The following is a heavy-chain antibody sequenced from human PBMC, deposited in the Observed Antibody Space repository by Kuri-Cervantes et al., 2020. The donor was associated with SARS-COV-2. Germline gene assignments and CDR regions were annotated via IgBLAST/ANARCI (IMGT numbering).Heavy chain of an antibody. Sequence: SETLSLTCAVYGGSFSGYYWSWIRQPAGKGLEWIGRIYTSGSTNYNPSLKSRVTISVDTSKNQFSLKLSSVTAADTAVYYCARVGYSSGRHDYWGQGTLVTVSS. CDR3: ARVGYSSGRHDY. V-gene: IGHV4-59*10. D-gene: IGHD5-18*01. J-gene: IGHJ4*02. CDR2: IYTSGST. CDR1: GGSFSGYY.